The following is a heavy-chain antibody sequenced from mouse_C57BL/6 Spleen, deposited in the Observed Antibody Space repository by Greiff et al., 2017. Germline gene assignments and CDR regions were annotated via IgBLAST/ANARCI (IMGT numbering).Heavy chain of an antibody. Sequence: EVQRVESGGGLVKPGGSLKLSCAAPGFTISDYGMHWVRQAPEKGLEWVAYISSGSSTIYYAYTVKGRYTISRDNAKDARFLQMPSLRSEDTAMYYCARPYYYGSPWGQGTLVSVTA. V-gene: IGHV5-17*01. CDR3: ARPYYYGSP. CDR1: GFTISDYG. J-gene: IGHJ3*01. D-gene: IGHD1-1*01. CDR2: ISSGSSTI.